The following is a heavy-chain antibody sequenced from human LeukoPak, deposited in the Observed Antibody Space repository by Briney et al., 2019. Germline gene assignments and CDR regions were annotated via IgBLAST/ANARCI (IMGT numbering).Heavy chain of an antibody. D-gene: IGHD5-24*01. Sequence: SETLSLTCTVSGDSISGSSYYWGGIRQPPGEGLEWIGNIYYGGSTYYNPSLKSRVSISVDTSNNQFSLNVSSVTAADTAVYYCASADGYKIDYWGQGTLVTVSS. J-gene: IGHJ4*02. V-gene: IGHV4-39*01. CDR3: ASADGYKIDY. CDR1: GDSISGSSYY. CDR2: IYYGGST.